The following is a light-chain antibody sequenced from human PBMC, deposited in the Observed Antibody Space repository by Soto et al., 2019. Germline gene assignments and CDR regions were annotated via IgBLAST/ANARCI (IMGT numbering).Light chain of an antibody. J-gene: IGKJ1*01. CDR2: AAS. Sequence: DIQMTQSPSSLSASVGDRVTVTCRASQSITTYLNWYQQKPGKAPKLLIYAASSLQSGVPSRFSGSGSATDFTLTITSLQPEDFATYICQQSYGTPWTFGQGTKVEIK. CDR3: QQSYGTPWT. CDR1: QSITTY. V-gene: IGKV1-39*01.